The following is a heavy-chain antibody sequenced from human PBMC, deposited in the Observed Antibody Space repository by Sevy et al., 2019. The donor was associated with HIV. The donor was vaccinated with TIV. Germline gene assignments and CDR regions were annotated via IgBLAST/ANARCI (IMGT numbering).Heavy chain of an antibody. CDR2: IYYSGST. CDR3: ARDDLRFLEWSGGYYYYGMDV. CDR1: GGSVSSGSYY. D-gene: IGHD3-3*01. Sequence: SETLSLTCTVSGGSVSSGSYYWSWIRQPPGKGLEWIGYIYYSGSTNYNPSLKSRVTISVDTSKNQFSLKLSSVTAAETAVYYCARDDLRFLEWSGGYYYYGMDVWGQGTTVTVSS. V-gene: IGHV4-61*01. J-gene: IGHJ6*02.